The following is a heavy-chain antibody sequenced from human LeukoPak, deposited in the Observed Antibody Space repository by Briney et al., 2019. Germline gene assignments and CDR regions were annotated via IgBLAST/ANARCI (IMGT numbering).Heavy chain of an antibody. D-gene: IGHD6-13*01. V-gene: IGHV3-23*01. CDR2: IGGSGGST. Sequence: GESLRLSCVASGFSFSSYAMSWVRQAPGKGLEWVSAIGGSGGSTYYADSVKGRFTVSRDDFKNTLYLQMSSLRVEDTAVYYCAKDEAPAAGSWNYYYGMDVWGQGTTVTVSS. J-gene: IGHJ6*02. CDR3: AKDEAPAAGSWNYYYGMDV. CDR1: GFSFSSYA.